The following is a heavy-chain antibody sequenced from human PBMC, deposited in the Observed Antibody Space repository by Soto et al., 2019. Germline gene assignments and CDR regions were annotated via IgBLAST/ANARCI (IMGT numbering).Heavy chain of an antibody. CDR3: AIGLNREVAAQYGYYYYYYMDV. D-gene: IGHD2-15*01. CDR1: GYTFTSYD. V-gene: IGHV1-8*01. CDR2: MNPNSGNT. J-gene: IGHJ6*03. Sequence: GASVKVSCKASGYTFTSYDINWVRQATGQGLEWMGWMNPNSGNTGYAQKFQGRVTMTRNTSISTAYMELSSLRSEDTAVYYCAIGLNREVAAQYGYYYYYYMDVWGKGTTVTVSS.